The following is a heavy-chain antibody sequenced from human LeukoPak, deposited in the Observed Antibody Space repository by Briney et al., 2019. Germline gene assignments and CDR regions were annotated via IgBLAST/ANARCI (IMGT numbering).Heavy chain of an antibody. CDR3: AREAAAGTTSFDC. D-gene: IGHD6-13*01. J-gene: IGHJ4*02. V-gene: IGHV1-46*01. CDR2: INPSGGST. CDR1: GYTFTSYY. Sequence: ASVKVSCKASGYTFTSYYMHWVRQAPGQGLEWMGIINPSGGSTSFAQKFQGRVTMTRDTPTSTVYMELSSLRSEDTAVYYCAREAAAGTTSFDCWGQGTLVTVSS.